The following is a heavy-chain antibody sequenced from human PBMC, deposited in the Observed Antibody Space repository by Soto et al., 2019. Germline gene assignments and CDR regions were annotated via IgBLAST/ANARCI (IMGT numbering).Heavy chain of an antibody. CDR3: ATRAETDCTNGVCYPGGNWLDP. J-gene: IGHJ5*02. CDR2: FDPEDGET. CDR1: GYTLTELS. D-gene: IGHD2-8*01. Sequence: ASVKVSCKVSGYTLTELSMHWVRQAPGKGLEWMGGFDPEDGETIYAQKFQGRVTMTEDTSTDTAYMELSSLRSEDTAVYYCATRAETDCTNGVCYPGGNWLDPWGQGTLVTVSS. V-gene: IGHV1-24*01.